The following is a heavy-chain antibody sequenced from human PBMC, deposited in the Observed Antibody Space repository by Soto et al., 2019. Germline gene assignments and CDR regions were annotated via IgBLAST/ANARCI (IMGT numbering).Heavy chain of an antibody. V-gene: IGHV3-23*01. J-gene: IGHJ3*01. D-gene: IGHD5-18*01. CDR1: GFTFSNNA. CDR3: AKDRGYSYGWAKSDAFDV. CDR2: ISGSGGNT. Sequence: QPGGSLRLSCAASGFTFSNNAMSWVRQAPGKGLEWVSSISGSGGNTYYAESVKGRFTISRDNSKNTLYVQINTLRAEDTAVYYCAKDRGYSYGWAKSDAFDVWGQGTMVTVSS.